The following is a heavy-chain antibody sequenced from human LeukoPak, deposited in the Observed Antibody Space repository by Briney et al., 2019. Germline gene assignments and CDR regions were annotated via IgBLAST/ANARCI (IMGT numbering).Heavy chain of an antibody. V-gene: IGHV3-7*01. J-gene: IGHJ4*02. CDR3: ARVGITYYYDSSGPVGNDFDY. D-gene: IGHD3-22*01. Sequence: LTGGSLRLSCAASGFTFSSYWMSWVRQVPGKGLEWVANIKQDGSEKYYVDSVKGRFTISRDNAKNSLYLQMNSLRAEDTAVYYCARVGITYYYDSSGPVGNDFDYWGQGTLVTVSS. CDR1: GFTFSSYW. CDR2: IKQDGSEK.